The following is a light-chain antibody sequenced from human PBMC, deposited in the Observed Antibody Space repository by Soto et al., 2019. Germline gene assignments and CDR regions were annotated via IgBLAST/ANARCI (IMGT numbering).Light chain of an antibody. Sequence: DIQMTQSPSTLSASVGDRVTITCRASQSISSWLAWYQQKPGKAPNLLIYKASSLESGVPSRFSGSGSGTEFTLTISSLHPDDFATYDCQQYNSYPTFGGGTKVEIK. J-gene: IGKJ4*01. CDR2: KAS. CDR1: QSISSW. CDR3: QQYNSYPT. V-gene: IGKV1-5*03.